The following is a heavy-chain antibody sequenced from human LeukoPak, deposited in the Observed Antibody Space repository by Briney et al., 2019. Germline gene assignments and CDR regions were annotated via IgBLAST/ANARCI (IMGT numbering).Heavy chain of an antibody. V-gene: IGHV4-4*09. CDR3: ATRSSFSGSLDY. CDR2: IYPSGST. Sequence: SETLSLTCTVSGGSISSHYWSWLRQPPGKGLEWIGYIYPSGSTNYNPSLKSRVTMSVDTSKNLFSLKLNSVTAPDTAMYYCATRSSFSGSLDYWGQGTLVTVSS. CDR1: GGSISSHY. D-gene: IGHD1-26*01. J-gene: IGHJ4*02.